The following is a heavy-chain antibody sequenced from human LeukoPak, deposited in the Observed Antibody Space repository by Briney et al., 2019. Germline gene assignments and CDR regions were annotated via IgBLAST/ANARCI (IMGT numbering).Heavy chain of an antibody. V-gene: IGHV3-30*04. CDR2: ISYDGSNK. J-gene: IGHJ4*02. Sequence: AGSLRLSCAASGFTFSSYAMHWVRPAPGKGLEWVAGISYDGSNKYYADSVKGRFTISTDNSKNTLYLQMNTLRAEDTAVYYCASGFGELLSSWGQGTLVTVSS. D-gene: IGHD3-10*01. CDR3: ASGFGELLSS. CDR1: GFTFSSYA.